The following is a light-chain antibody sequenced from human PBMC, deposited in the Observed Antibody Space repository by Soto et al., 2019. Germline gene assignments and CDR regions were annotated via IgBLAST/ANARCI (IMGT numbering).Light chain of an antibody. V-gene: IGKV3-15*01. CDR1: QSISNN. J-gene: IGKJ1*01. CDR2: GAS. CDR3: QQYNDWPRT. Sequence: EIVMTQSPATSVSPGERATLFCWASQSISNNLAWYQQKAGQAPRLLIYGASTRATGIPARFSGSGSGTEFTLTISSLQSEDFEFYYCQQYNDWPRTLGQGTKVDIK.